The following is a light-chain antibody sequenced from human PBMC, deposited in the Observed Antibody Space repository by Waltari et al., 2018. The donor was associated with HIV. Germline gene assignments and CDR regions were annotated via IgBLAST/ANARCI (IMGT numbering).Light chain of an antibody. Sequence: NFMLTQPHSVSESPGKTVTISCTRSSGNIASNYVQWYQQRPGSSPTTVISEDNQRPSGVPDRFSGSIDSSSNSASLTISGLKTEDEADYYCQSYDSSNPVVFGGGTKLTVL. V-gene: IGLV6-57*01. J-gene: IGLJ2*01. CDR1: SGNIASNY. CDR2: EDN. CDR3: QSYDSSNPVV.